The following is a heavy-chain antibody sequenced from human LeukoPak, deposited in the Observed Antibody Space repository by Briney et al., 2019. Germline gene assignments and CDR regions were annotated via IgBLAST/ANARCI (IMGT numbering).Heavy chain of an antibody. CDR3: ARVNINNWHSCDY. CDR1: GGSISSNSW. D-gene: IGHD1-1*01. V-gene: IGHV4-4*02. J-gene: IGHJ4*02. Sequence: SETLSLTCAVSGGSISSNSWWGWVRQPPGKGLEWIGEIYHSGSPNYNPSLKSRVTISVDKSRNHFSLNLSSVTAAVTAVYYCARVNINNWHSCDYWGQGTLVTVSS. CDR2: IYHSGSP.